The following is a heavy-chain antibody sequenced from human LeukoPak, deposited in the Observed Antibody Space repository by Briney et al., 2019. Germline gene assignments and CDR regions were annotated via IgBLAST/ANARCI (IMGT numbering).Heavy chain of an antibody. Sequence: GGSLRLSCAASGFTFSNFAMNWVRQAPGKGLEWVGRIRTKANSYTTEYAASVKGRFTISRDNAKNSLYLQMNSLRAEDTAVYYCARDRGSGWYVDYWGQGTLVTVSS. CDR1: GFTFSNFA. V-gene: IGHV3-72*01. CDR2: IRTKANSYTT. D-gene: IGHD6-19*01. CDR3: ARDRGSGWYVDY. J-gene: IGHJ4*02.